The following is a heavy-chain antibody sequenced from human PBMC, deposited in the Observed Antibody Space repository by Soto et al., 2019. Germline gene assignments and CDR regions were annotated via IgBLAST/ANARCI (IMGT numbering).Heavy chain of an antibody. V-gene: IGHV4-31*03. Sequence: SETLSLTCTVSGGSISSGGYYWRWIRQHPWKGLEWIGYIYYSGSTYYNPSLKSRVTISVDTSKNQFSLKLSSVTAADTAVYYCARARGGGRDAFDIWGQGXMVTV. CDR2: IYYSGST. CDR1: GGSISSGGYY. J-gene: IGHJ3*02. CDR3: ARARGGGRDAFDI. D-gene: IGHD2-15*01.